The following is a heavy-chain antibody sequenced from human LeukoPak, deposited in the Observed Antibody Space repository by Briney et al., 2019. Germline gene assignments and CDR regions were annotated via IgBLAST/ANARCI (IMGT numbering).Heavy chain of an antibody. CDR1: GDYISSYY. D-gene: IGHD3-22*01. V-gene: IGHV4-59*01. CDR3: ARARRGMSHSSGPADFDY. J-gene: IGHJ4*02. CDR2: IYYSGST. Sequence: PSETLSLTCTVSGDYISSYYWSWIRQPPGKGLEWIGYIYYSGSTTYNPSLKSRVTISVDTSKNQFSLRLTSVTAADSAVYYGARARRGMSHSSGPADFDYWGQGTLVTVSS.